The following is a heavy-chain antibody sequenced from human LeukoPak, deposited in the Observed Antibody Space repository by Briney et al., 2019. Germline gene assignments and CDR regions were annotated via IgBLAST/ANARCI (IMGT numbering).Heavy chain of an antibody. Sequence: GGSLRRSCAASGFTFRSYWMHWVRQAPGKGRVWVSRLNFDGSDTSYADSVKGRFTISRDNAKNTLYLQMNSLRAEDTAVYYCARRFQNALRALSDDAFDVWGQGTMVTVSS. V-gene: IGHV3-74*01. CDR2: LNFDGSDT. J-gene: IGHJ3*01. CDR1: GFTFRSYW. CDR3: ARRFQNALRALSDDAFDV. D-gene: IGHD3-3*01.